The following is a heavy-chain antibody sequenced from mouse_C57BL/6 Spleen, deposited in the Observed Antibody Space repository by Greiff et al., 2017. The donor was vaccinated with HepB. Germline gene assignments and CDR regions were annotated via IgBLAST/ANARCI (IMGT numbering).Heavy chain of an antibody. CDR2: INYDGSST. J-gene: IGHJ4*01. CDR1: GFTFSDYY. V-gene: IGHV5-16*01. CDR3: AREGYYGSDYYAMDY. Sequence: EVMLVESEGGLVQPGSSMKLSCTASGFTFSDYYMAWVRQVPEKGLEWVANINYDGSSTYYLDSLKSRFIISRDNAKNILYLQMSSLKSEDTATYYGAREGYYGSDYYAMDYWGQGTSVTVSS. D-gene: IGHD1-1*01.